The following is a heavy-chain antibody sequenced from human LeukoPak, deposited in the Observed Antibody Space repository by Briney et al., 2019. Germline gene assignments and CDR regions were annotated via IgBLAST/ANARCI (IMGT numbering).Heavy chain of an antibody. CDR3: ATDRDNSYWQKRFDS. V-gene: IGHV3-7*01. J-gene: IGHJ4*02. D-gene: IGHD2-8*02. Sequence: PGGSLRLSCAASGFTFSTYWMNWYRQAPGKGLEWVGNINQDASEINYVDSVRGRFTISRDNAKNSLHLQINSLRAEDTAVYYCATDRDNSYWQKRFDSWGQGTLVTVSS. CDR1: GFTFSTYW. CDR2: INQDASEI.